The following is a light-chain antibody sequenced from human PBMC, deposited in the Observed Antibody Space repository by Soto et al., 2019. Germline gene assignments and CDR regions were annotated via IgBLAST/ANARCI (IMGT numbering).Light chain of an antibody. Sequence: EIVLTQSPATLSLSPGERATLSCRASQSVSSYLAWYQQKPGQAPRLLIYAASNRATDIPARFSGSGSGTDFTLTISSLETEDFAVYYCQQRSNWPRTFGQGTKLEIK. CDR1: QSVSSY. CDR2: AAS. J-gene: IGKJ2*01. CDR3: QQRSNWPRT. V-gene: IGKV3-11*01.